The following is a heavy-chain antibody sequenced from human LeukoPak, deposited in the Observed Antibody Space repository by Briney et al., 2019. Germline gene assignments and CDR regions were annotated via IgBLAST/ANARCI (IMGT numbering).Heavy chain of an antibody. Sequence: GGSLRLSCAASGFTASGNYMGGVRRAPGGGQGWVSVIYSGGSTYYADSVKGRFTISRDNAKTSLYLQMNSLRAEDTAVYYCARDLVGSSWYAADSGGDVWGKGTTVTVSS. CDR2: IYSGGST. CDR1: GFTASGNY. D-gene: IGHD6-13*01. CDR3: ARDLVGSSWYAADSGGDV. J-gene: IGHJ6*04. V-gene: IGHV3-66*01.